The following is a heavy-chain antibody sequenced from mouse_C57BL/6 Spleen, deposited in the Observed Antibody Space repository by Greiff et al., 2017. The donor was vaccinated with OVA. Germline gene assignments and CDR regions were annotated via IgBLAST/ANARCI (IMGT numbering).Heavy chain of an antibody. Sequence: VQLQQSGAELVRPGASVKLSCTASGFNIKDDYMHWVKQRPEQGLEWIGWIDPENGDTEYASKFQGKATITADTSSNTAYLQLSSLTSEDTAVYYCTTNSNYDYFDVWGTGTTVTVSS. D-gene: IGHD2-5*01. J-gene: IGHJ1*03. V-gene: IGHV14-4*01. CDR1: GFNIKDDY. CDR3: TTNSNYDYFDV. CDR2: IDPENGDT.